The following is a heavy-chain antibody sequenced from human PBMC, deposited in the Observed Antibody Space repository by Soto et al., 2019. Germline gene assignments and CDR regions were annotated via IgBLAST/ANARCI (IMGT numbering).Heavy chain of an antibody. J-gene: IGHJ4*02. Sequence: GGSLRLSCAASGFTFSSYATSWVRQAPGKGLEWVSAISGSGGSTYYADSVKGRFTISRDNSKNTLYLQMNSLRAEDTAVYYCATFDDRTALTTNWGQGTLVTVSS. V-gene: IGHV3-23*01. CDR2: ISGSGGST. D-gene: IGHD3-16*01. CDR3: ATFDDRTALTTN. CDR1: GFTFSSYA.